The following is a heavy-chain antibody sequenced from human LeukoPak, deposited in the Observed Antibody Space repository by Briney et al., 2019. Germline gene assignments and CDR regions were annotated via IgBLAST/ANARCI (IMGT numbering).Heavy chain of an antibody. CDR3: ARGVLYYYYGMDV. Sequence: SETLSLTYAVYGGSFSGYYWSWIRQPPGKGLEWIGEINHSGSTNYNPSLKGRVTISVDTSKNQFSLKLSSVTAADTAVYYCARGVLYYYYGMDVWGQGTTVTVSS. J-gene: IGHJ6*02. V-gene: IGHV4-34*01. CDR2: INHSGST. CDR1: GGSFSGYY.